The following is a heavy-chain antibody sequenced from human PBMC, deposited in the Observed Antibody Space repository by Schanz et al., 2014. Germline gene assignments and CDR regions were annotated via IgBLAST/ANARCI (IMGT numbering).Heavy chain of an antibody. J-gene: IGHJ5*02. D-gene: IGHD3-10*01. Sequence: QVQLQESGPGLVKPSETLSLTCTVSGGTISSYYWSWIRQPPGKGLKWIGYIYYSGSTNYKPSLKSRVTISVDTSKNQISLKLSSVTAADTAVYYCARGLVRGVMFDLWGQGTLVTVS. CDR2: IYYSGST. CDR1: GGTISSYY. V-gene: IGHV4-59*01. CDR3: ARGLVRGVMFDL.